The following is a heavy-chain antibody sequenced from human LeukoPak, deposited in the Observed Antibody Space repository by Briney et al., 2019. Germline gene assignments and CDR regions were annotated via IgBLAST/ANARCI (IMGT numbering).Heavy chain of an antibody. Sequence: AGGSLRLSCAASGFIFSSYEMNWVRQAPGKGLEGVANIKQDGSEIYYVDSVKGRFTISRDNAKNSLYLQMNSLRAEDTAVYYCARVGSHSGSLSLIKKKYYYYYYTDVWGKGATVTISS. D-gene: IGHD3-10*01. CDR2: IKQDGSEI. J-gene: IGHJ6*03. V-gene: IGHV3-7*01. CDR3: ARVGSHSGSLSLIKKKYYYYYYTDV. CDR1: GFIFSSYE.